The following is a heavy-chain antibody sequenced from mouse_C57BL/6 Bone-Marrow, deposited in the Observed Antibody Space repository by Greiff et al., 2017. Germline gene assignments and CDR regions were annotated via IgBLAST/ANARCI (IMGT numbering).Heavy chain of an antibody. CDR2: IDPSDSYT. Sequence: VQLQQPGAELVMPGASVKLSCKASGYTFTSYWMHWVKQRPGQGLEWIGEIDPSDSYTNYNQKFKGKSTVTVDKSSSTAYMQLSSLTSEDSAVYYCARGIYYGKGYYAMDYWGQGTSVTVSS. CDR3: ARGIYYGKGYYAMDY. CDR1: GYTFTSYW. D-gene: IGHD2-1*01. V-gene: IGHV1-69*01. J-gene: IGHJ4*01.